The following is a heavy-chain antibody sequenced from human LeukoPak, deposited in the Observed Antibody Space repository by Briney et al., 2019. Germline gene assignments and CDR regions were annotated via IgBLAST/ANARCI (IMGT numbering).Heavy chain of an antibody. CDR1: GFTFSSYS. CDR3: ARGSGRYLATDGFDI. J-gene: IGHJ3*02. CDR2: ISSSSGSI. V-gene: IGHV3-48*01. Sequence: PGGSLRLSCAGSGFTFSSYSMNWVRQAPGKGLEWVSYISSSSGSIYYADSVKGRFTISRDNAKNSLYLQMSSLRAEDTAVYYCARGSGRYLATDGFDIWGQGTMVTFSS. D-gene: IGHD1-26*01.